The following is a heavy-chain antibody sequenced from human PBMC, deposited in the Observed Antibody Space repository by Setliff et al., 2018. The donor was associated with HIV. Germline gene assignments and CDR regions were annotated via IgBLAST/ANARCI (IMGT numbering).Heavy chain of an antibody. J-gene: IGHJ3*02. CDR3: ARGTTLNVVPDAFDI. CDR1: GYSISSGYY. V-gene: IGHV4-38-2*02. D-gene: IGHD4-17*01. CDR2: IYHAGNT. Sequence: PSETLSLTCTVTGYSISSGYYWAWIRQPPGKGLEWIGYIYHAGNTYYNPSLKSRVTISVDTSKDQISLRLNSLTAADTAVYYCARGTTLNVVPDAFDIWGQGTMVTVSS.